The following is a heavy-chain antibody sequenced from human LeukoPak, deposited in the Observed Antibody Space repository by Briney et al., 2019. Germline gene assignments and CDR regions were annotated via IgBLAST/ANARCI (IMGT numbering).Heavy chain of an antibody. CDR3: AGGTGWITDV. V-gene: IGHV3-74*03. CDR2: IHPDGSIT. D-gene: IGHD6-19*01. CDR1: GFTISNYW. J-gene: IGHJ6*02. Sequence: GGSLRLSCVGSGFTISNYWMHWVRQAPGTGLVWVSRIHPDGSITTYADSVKGRFTISRDNARNSVYLQMNSLRVEDTAVYYCAGGTGWITDVWGQGTTVTVSS.